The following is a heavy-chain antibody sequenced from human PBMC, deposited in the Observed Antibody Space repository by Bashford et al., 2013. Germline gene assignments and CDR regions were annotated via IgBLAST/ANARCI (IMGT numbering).Heavy chain of an antibody. Sequence: VRQAPGKGLEWVAVISYDGSNKYYADSVKGRFTISRDNSKNTLYLQMNSLRAEDTAVYYCAKDDYSGSYFDYWGQGTLVTVSS. V-gene: IGHV3-30*18. J-gene: IGHJ4*02. CDR2: ISYDGSNK. CDR3: AKDDYSGSYFDY. D-gene: IGHD1-26*01.